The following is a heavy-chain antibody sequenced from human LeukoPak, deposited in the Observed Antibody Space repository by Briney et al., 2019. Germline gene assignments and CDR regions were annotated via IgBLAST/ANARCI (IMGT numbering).Heavy chain of an antibody. CDR2: INPDGSQK. Sequence: GESLRLSCAASGFSFSGSWMNWVRQAPGKGLEWVANINPDGSQKRFVDSVMGRFTMSRDNAKNSLYLQMNSLRVEDTAVFYCAAWTDRGYNFWGQGTLVTVSS. D-gene: IGHD5-24*01. CDR1: GFSFSGSW. V-gene: IGHV3-7*01. J-gene: IGHJ4*02. CDR3: AAWTDRGYNF.